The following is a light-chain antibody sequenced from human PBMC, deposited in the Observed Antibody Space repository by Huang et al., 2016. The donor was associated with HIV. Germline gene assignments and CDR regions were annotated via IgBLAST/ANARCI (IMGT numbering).Light chain of an antibody. Sequence: EIVLTQSPATLSLSPGERATLSRRASQSVSSYLAWYQQKPGQAPRLLIYDASNRATGIPARFSGSGSGTDFTLTISSLEPEDFAVYYCQQRSNWPRTFGQGTKLEIK. CDR1: QSVSSY. CDR3: QQRSNWPRT. CDR2: DAS. V-gene: IGKV3-11*01. J-gene: IGKJ2*02.